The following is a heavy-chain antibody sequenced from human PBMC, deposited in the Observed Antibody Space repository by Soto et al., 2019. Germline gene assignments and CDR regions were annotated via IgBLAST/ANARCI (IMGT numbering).Heavy chain of an antibody. Sequence: SVKVSCKASGGTFNSYAISWVRQAPGQGLEWMGGIIPIFGTANYAQKFQGRVTITADESTSTAYMELSSLRSEDTAVYYCARLIGTTGTTVSYYYYGMDVWGQGTTVTVSS. CDR2: IIPIFGTA. J-gene: IGHJ6*02. V-gene: IGHV1-69*13. CDR3: ARLIGTTGTTVSYYYYGMDV. CDR1: GGTFNSYA. D-gene: IGHD1-1*01.